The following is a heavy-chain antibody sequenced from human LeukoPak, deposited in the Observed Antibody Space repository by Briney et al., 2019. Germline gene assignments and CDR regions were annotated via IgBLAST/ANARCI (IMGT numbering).Heavy chain of an antibody. CDR1: GFTFSSYW. Sequence: GGSLRLSCAASGFTFSSYWMSWVRQAPGKGLEWVANIKQDGSEKYYVDSVKGRFTISRDNAKDSLYLQMNSLRAEDTAVYYCARDYGDYGTYFDYWGQGTLVTVSS. V-gene: IGHV3-7*01. CDR2: IKQDGSEK. D-gene: IGHD4-17*01. CDR3: ARDYGDYGTYFDY. J-gene: IGHJ4*02.